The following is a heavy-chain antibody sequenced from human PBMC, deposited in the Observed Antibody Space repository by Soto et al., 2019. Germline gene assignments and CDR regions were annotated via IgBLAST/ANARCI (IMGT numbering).Heavy chain of an antibody. J-gene: IGHJ4*02. CDR3: ARDGAAVGIHYDY. Sequence: GSLRLSCAASGFTFNTYWMHWVRQAPGKGLVWVSRIKTDGSVTTYADSVKGRFTISRDNAKNTLYLQMNSLTAEDTAVYFCARDGAAVGIHYDYWGQGTLVTVSS. CDR2: IKTDGSVT. D-gene: IGHD6-13*01. V-gene: IGHV3-74*01. CDR1: GFTFNTYW.